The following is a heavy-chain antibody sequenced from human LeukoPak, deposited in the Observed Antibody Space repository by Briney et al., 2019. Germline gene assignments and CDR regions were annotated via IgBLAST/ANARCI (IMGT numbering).Heavy chain of an antibody. V-gene: IGHV1-2*02. CDR2: INPNSGGT. Sequence: VASVKVSCKASGYTFTGYYMHWVRQAPGQGLEWMGWINPNSGGTNYAQKFQDRVTMTRDTSISTAYMELSRLRSDDTAVYYCARTLVVVAADPAEYFQHWGQGTLVTVSS. J-gene: IGHJ1*01. CDR3: ARTLVVVAADPAEYFQH. D-gene: IGHD2-15*01. CDR1: GYTFTGYY.